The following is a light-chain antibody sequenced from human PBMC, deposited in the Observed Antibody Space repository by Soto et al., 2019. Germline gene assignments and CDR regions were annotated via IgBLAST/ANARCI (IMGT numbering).Light chain of an antibody. Sequence: QAVVTQEPSLTVSPGGTVTLTCASSTGAVTSGYYANWFQQKPGQAPRALIYSTSNQHSWTPARFSGSLLGGKAALTLSGVQPEDEAEYYCLLYYGGAQLVFGGGTKLTVL. CDR3: LLYYGGAQLV. V-gene: IGLV7-43*01. J-gene: IGLJ2*01. CDR2: STS. CDR1: TGAVTSGYY.